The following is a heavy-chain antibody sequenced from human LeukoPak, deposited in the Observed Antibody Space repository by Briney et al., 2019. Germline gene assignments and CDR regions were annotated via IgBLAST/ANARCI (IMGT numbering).Heavy chain of an antibody. Sequence: SETLSLTCTISGGSISSISYYWGWIRQPPRKGLEWIGSIYYTGSTYYNPSLKSRVTVSVDTSKNQFSLNLRSVTAADTAVYYCARSQGRFAAAKMYYFDYWAREPWSPSPQ. CDR1: GGSISSISYY. D-gene: IGHD6-13*01. J-gene: IGHJ4*02. CDR2: IYYTGST. V-gene: IGHV4-39*01. CDR3: ARSQGRFAAAKMYYFDY.